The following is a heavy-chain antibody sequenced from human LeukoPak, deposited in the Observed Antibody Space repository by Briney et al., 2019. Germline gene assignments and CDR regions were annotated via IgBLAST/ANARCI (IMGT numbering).Heavy chain of an antibody. CDR3: AREQFSHTSNHFDN. V-gene: IGHV3-43*02. J-gene: IGHJ4*02. Sequence: SGGSLRISCAASGFIFYDYAMHWVRQVPGKGLEWVALISGDGVSSFYADSVRGRFTISRDNNNNSLSLQMHSLTTEDTAFYYCAREQFSHTSNHFDNWGQGILVTVSS. CDR1: GFIFYDYA. CDR2: ISGDGVSS. D-gene: IGHD5-24*01.